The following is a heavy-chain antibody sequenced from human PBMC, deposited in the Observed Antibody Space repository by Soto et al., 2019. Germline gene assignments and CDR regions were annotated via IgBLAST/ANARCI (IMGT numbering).Heavy chain of an antibody. J-gene: IGHJ4*02. Sequence: KTSETLSLTCTVSGGSIRDTIYYWGWIRQPPGKGLEWIGSIHYSGSTHYNPSLKSRVTISVDPSKSQFSLNLTSVTPADTSVYYCARNMRAVAATLAYWGQGTAVTVYS. CDR3: ARNMRAVAATLAY. CDR1: GGSIRDTIYY. V-gene: IGHV4-39*01. D-gene: IGHD6-19*01. CDR2: IHYSGST.